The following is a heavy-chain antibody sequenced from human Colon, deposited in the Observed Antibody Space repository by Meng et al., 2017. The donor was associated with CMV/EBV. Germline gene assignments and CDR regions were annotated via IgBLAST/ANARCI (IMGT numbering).Heavy chain of an antibody. CDR2: INPNSGGT. D-gene: IGHD2-8*01. V-gene: IGHV1-2*02. CDR1: GYTVTGYY. J-gene: IGHJ4*02. CDR3: AREARNCTNGVCYVPFDY. Sequence: ASVKVSCKASGYTVTGYYMHWVRQAPGQGLEWMGWINPNSGGTNYAQKFQGRVTMTRDTSISTAYMELSRLRSDDTAVYYCAREARNCTNGVCYVPFDYWGQGTLVTVSS.